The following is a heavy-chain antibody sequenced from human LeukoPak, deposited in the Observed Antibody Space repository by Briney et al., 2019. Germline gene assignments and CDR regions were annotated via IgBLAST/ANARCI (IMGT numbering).Heavy chain of an antibody. D-gene: IGHD6-19*01. CDR3: ARGIAVAGTVAFDI. CDR2: IYTTGIT. Sequence: PSETLSLTCTVSGGSITSYYWSWIQQPAGKGLEWIGRIYTTGITHYNPSLRGRVSLSVDTSKNQFSLKLNSATAADTAVYYYARGIAVAGTVAFDIWGQGTKVTVSS. J-gene: IGHJ3*02. V-gene: IGHV4-4*07. CDR1: GGSITSYY.